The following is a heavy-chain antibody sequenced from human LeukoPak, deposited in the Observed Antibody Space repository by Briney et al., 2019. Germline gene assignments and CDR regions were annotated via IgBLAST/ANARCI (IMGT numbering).Heavy chain of an antibody. V-gene: IGHV3-23*01. CDR2: ISGSGRTT. J-gene: IGHJ4*02. CDR1: GFTFTTYD. D-gene: IGHD2-2*01. Sequence: GGSLRLSCAASGFTFTTYDMTWVRQAPGKGLERLSGISGSGRTTNYADSVKGRFTISRDNSKNTLFLQMNNLRAEDTAVYYCAKDRDCSSTSCYVPFDSWGQGTLVTVSS. CDR3: AKDRDCSSTSCYVPFDS.